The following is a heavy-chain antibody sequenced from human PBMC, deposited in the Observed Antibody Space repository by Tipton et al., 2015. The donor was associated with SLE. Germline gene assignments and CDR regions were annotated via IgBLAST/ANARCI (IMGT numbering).Heavy chain of an antibody. CDR1: GYTFTSYD. V-gene: IGHV1-8*03. D-gene: IGHD3-3*01. Sequence: QLVQSGAEVKKPGASVKVSCKASGYTFTSYDINWVRQATGQGLEWMGWMNPNSGNTGYAQKFQGRVTITRNTSISTAYMELSSLRSEDTAVYYCARGKKFTMFGVAISYYYYMDVWGKGTTVTVSS. CDR2: MNPNSGNT. J-gene: IGHJ6*03. CDR3: ARGKKFTMFGVAISYYYYMDV.